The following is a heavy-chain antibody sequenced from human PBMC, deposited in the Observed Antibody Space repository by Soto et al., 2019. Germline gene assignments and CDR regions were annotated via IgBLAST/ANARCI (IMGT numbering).Heavy chain of an antibody. CDR3: AKDSGTAMVTSGYFDY. CDR1: GFTFSSYG. Sequence: GGSLRLSCAASGFTFSSYGMHWVRQAPGKGLECVAVISYDGSNKYYADSVKGRFTISRDNSKNTLYLQMNSLRAEDTAVYYCAKDSGTAMVTSGYFDYWGQGTLVTVSS. V-gene: IGHV3-30*18. CDR2: ISYDGSNK. J-gene: IGHJ4*02. D-gene: IGHD5-18*01.